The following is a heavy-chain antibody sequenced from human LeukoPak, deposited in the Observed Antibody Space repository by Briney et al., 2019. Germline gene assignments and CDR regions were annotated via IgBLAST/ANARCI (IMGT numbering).Heavy chain of an antibody. V-gene: IGHV5-51*01. CDR2: IYPGDSDT. Sequence: GESLKISCKGSGYSFTIYWIGWVRQMPGKGLEWMGIIYPGDSDTRYSPSFQGQVTISAGKSISTAYLQWSSLKASDTATYYCARSGNYYGSGRHFDYWGQGTLVTVSS. CDR3: ARSGNYYGSGRHFDY. CDR1: GYSFTIYW. D-gene: IGHD3-10*01. J-gene: IGHJ4*02.